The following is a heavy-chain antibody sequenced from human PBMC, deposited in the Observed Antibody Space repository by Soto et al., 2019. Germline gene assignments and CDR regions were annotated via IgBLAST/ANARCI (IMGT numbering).Heavy chain of an antibody. J-gene: IGHJ6*02. D-gene: IGHD2-15*01. CDR2: IHTSGSS. CDR3: ARESRDSGDGLDV. CDR1: GGSIRTIY. V-gene: IGHV4-4*07. Sequence: QVQLQESGPGLVKPSETLSLRCSVSGGSIRTIYWTWVRQPAGKGLEYIGRIHTSGSSSYNPSLQRRVTMSIDTPKHQFSLKLKSVTVADTAVYYCARESRDSGDGLDVWGQGTAVTVSS.